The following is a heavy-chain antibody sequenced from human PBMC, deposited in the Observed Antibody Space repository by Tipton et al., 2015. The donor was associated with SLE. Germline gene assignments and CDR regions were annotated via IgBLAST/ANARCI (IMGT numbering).Heavy chain of an antibody. V-gene: IGHV4-61*01. CDR3: ARDLYYSDTSVYYSLLDY. J-gene: IGHJ4*02. CDR2: IYHIGST. CDR1: GCSVSSGSYY. Sequence: TLSLTCTVSGCSVSSGSYYWSWIRQPPGKGLEWIGYIYHIGSTNYNPSLKSRVTISGDTSKNQFSLKLSSVTTADTAVYYCARDLYYSDTSVYYSLLDYWGQGTRVTVSS. D-gene: IGHD3-22*01.